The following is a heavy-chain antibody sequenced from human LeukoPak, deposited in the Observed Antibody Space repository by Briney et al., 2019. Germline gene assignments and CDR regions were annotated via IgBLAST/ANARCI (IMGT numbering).Heavy chain of an antibody. CDR2: IYHSGST. CDR3: ARDLAYGDYRDYYYYYMDV. Sequence: SETLSLTCTVSGYSISSGYYWGWIRQPPGKGLEWIGSIYHSGSTYYNPSLKSRVTMSVDTSKNQFSLKLSSVTAADTAVYYCARDLAYGDYRDYYYYYMDVWGKGTTVTVSS. CDR1: GYSISSGYY. V-gene: IGHV4-38-2*02. J-gene: IGHJ6*03. D-gene: IGHD4-17*01.